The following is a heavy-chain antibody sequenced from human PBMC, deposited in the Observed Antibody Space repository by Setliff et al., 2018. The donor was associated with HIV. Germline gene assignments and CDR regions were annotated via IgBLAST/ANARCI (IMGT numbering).Heavy chain of an antibody. D-gene: IGHD6-13*01. Sequence: PSETLSLTCAVYGGSFSDNYWSWIRQSPGKGLGWIGEINHSGRTKYSPSLRSRVSMSVDTSKNQFSLKLSSVTAADTAVYYCARDKTAVPRDVDAFDIWGQGTMVTVSS. CDR3: ARDKTAVPRDVDAFDI. CDR1: GGSFSDNY. V-gene: IGHV4-34*01. CDR2: INHSGRT. J-gene: IGHJ3*02.